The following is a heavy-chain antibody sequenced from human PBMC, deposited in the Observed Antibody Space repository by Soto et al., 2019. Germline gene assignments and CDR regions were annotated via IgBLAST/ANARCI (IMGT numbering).Heavy chain of an antibody. CDR3: ARSIDSSGYYFSNC. J-gene: IGHJ4*02. CDR2: IHYSGST. Sequence: WETLSLTCSGSGGSISSYYWSWIRQSPGKGLEWIGYIHYSGSTNYNPSLKSRVTMSVDTSRNQFSLKLSSVTAADTAVYYCARSIDSSGYYFSNCWGQGTLVTVSS. D-gene: IGHD3-22*01. V-gene: IGHV4-59*01. CDR1: GGSISSYY.